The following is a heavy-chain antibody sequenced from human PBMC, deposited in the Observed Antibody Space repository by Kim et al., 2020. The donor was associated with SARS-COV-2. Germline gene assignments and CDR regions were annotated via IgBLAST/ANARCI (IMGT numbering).Heavy chain of an antibody. D-gene: IGHD4-4*01. V-gene: IGHV4-39*01. Sequence: YNPSLTSRVTISVDTSKNQFSLKLSSVTAADTAVYYCARPYSNYVYGMDVWGQGTTVTVSS. J-gene: IGHJ6*02. CDR3: ARPYSNYVYGMDV.